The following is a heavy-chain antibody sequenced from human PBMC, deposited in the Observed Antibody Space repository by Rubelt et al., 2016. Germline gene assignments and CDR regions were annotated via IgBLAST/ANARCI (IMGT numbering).Heavy chain of an antibody. V-gene: IGHV4-31*02. CDR3: AREGDSSERDAFDI. D-gene: IGHD3-22*01. J-gene: IGHJ3*02. Sequence: PGKGLEWIGYIYYSGSTYYNPSLKSRVTISVDTSKNQFSLKLSSVTAADTAVYYCAREGDSSERDAFDIWGQGTMVTVSS. CDR2: IYYSGST.